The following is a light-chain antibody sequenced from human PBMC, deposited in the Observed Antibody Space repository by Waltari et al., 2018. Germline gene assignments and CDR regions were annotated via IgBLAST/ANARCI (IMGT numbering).Light chain of an antibody. V-gene: IGKV1-9*01. J-gene: IGKJ5*01. CDR3: QQFNTYPLT. CDR1: QGISRY. CDR2: ASF. Sequence: IQLTQSPSSLSPSVGDRVTITCRASQGISRYLAWYHQKPWKAPNLLIYASFTLQSGVPSRFSGSGSGTDFTLTISSLQPEDFATYYCQQFNTYPLTFGQGTRLEIK.